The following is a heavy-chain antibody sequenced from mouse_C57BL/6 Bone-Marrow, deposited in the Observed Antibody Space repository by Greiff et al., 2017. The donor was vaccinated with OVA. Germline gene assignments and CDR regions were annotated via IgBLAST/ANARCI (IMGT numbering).Heavy chain of an antibody. CDR1: GYSITSDY. J-gene: IGHJ2*01. Sequence: EVMLVESGPGLAKPSQTLSLTCSVTGYSITSDYWNWIRKFPGNKLEYMGYISYSGSTYYNPSLKSRISITRDTSKNQYYLQLNSVTTEDTATYYCARSPYYGSREYYFDYWGQGTTLTVSS. CDR2: ISYSGST. CDR3: ARSPYYGSREYYFDY. D-gene: IGHD1-1*01. V-gene: IGHV3-8*01.